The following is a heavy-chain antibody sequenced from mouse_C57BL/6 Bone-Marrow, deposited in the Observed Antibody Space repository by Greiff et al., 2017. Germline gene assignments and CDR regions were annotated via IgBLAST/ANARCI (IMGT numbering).Heavy chain of an antibody. CDR1: GFSLTSYG. J-gene: IGHJ2*01. CDR2: IWSGGST. V-gene: IGHV2-2*01. Sequence: QVQLQQSGPGLVQPSQSLSITCTVSGFSLTSYGVHWVRQSPGKGLEWLGVIWSGGSTDYNAAFISRLSISKDNSKSQVFFKMNSLQADDTAIYYCARGVYDGYYHYFDDWGQGTTLTVSS. CDR3: ARGVYDGYYHYFDD. D-gene: IGHD2-3*01.